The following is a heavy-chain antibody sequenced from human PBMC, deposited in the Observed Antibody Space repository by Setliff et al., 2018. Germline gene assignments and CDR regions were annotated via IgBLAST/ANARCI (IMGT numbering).Heavy chain of an antibody. CDR3: TRWVANTVDAY. CDR1: EFIFSRYW. Sequence: GGSLRLSCEASEFIFSRYWMSWVRQAPGKGLEWVANIKEDGSEKYYVDSVKGRFTISRDNAKSSLYLQMNSLRAEDTAVYYCTRWVANTVDAYWGQGALVTVSS. V-gene: IGHV3-7*03. J-gene: IGHJ4*02. D-gene: IGHD2-21*01. CDR2: IKEDGSEK.